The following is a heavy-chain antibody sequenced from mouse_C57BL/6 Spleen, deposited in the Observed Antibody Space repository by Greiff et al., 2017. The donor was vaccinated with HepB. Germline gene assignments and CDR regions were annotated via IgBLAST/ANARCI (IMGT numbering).Heavy chain of an antibody. J-gene: IGHJ3*01. D-gene: IGHD1-1*01. CDR1: GFTFSSYG. V-gene: IGHV5-6*01. Sequence: EVKLVESGGDLVKPGGSLKLSCAASGFTFSSYGMSWVRQTPDKRLEWVATISSGGSYTYYPDSVKGRFTISRDNAKNTLYLQMSSLKSEDTAVYSCASHYYYGSSYGFAYWGQGTLVTVSA. CDR3: ASHYYYGSSYGFAY. CDR2: ISSGGSYT.